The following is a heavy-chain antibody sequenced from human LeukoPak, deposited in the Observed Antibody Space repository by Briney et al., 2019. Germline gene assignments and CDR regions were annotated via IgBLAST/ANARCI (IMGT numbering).Heavy chain of an antibody. CDR1: GFTFSSYE. V-gene: IGHV3-48*03. D-gene: IGHD1-26*01. Sequence: GGSLRHSRAASGFTFSSYEMNSVRQAPGRGLEWVSYISSGCSTVHYADSGKGRFTNSRDNTKNSLYMQMNSLRAEDTAVYYCARVIIVGATGIWGGGTMVSVSS. J-gene: IGHJ3*02. CDR3: ARVIIVGATGI. CDR2: ISSGCSTV.